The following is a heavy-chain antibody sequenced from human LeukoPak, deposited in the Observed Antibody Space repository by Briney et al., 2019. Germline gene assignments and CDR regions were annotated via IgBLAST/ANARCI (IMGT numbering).Heavy chain of an antibody. CDR3: ARSTQRQWLLLDY. Sequence: PSGTPSPPRPLSRGAISRHYWRWVRAPPGEGPEGIGYIYYSGSTNYNPSLKSRVTISVDTSKNQFSLKLSSVTAADTAVYYCARSTQRQWLLLDYWGQGTLVTVSS. V-gene: IGHV4-59*11. CDR1: RGAISRHY. CDR2: IYYSGST. J-gene: IGHJ4*02. D-gene: IGHD3-22*01.